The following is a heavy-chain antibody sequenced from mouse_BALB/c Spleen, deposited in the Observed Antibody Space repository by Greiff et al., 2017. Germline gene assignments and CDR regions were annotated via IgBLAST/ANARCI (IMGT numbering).Heavy chain of an antibody. CDR2: IDPANGNT. Sequence: EVKVVESGAELVKPGASVKLSCTASGFNIKDTYMHWVKQRPEQGLEWIGRIDPANGNTKYDPKFQGKATITADTSSNTAYLQLSSLTSEDTAVYYCARNYGSRRFAYWGQGTLVTVSA. CDR3: ARNYGSRRFAY. V-gene: IGHV14-3*02. D-gene: IGHD1-1*01. CDR1: GFNIKDTY. J-gene: IGHJ3*01.